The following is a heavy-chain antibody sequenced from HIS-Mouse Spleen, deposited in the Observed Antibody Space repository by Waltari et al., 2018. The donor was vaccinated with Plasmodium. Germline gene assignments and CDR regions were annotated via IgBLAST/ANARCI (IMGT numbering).Heavy chain of an antibody. Sequence: EVQLLESGGGLVQPGGSLRLSCAASGFPFSSYARSWVRQAPGKGLEWVSAIRGSGGSTYYADSVKGRFTISRDNSKNTLYLQMNSLRAEDTAVYYCAKDRVGAVAALFDYWGQGTLVTVSS. CDR3: AKDRVGAVAALFDY. J-gene: IGHJ4*02. D-gene: IGHD6-19*01. V-gene: IGHV3-23*01. CDR2: IRGSGGST. CDR1: GFPFSSYA.